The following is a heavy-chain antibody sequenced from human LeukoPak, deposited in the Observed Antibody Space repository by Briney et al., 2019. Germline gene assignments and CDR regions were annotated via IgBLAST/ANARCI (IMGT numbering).Heavy chain of an antibody. J-gene: IGHJ5*02. V-gene: IGHV1-69*05. Sequence: SVKVSCKASGGTFNNYAINWVRQAPGQGLEWMGGIIPIFGSSNYAQKFRGRVTMTRDMSTSTVYMELSSLRSEDTAVYYCAREAITIFGVVRTQTTYSPHRFDPWGQGTLVTVSS. D-gene: IGHD3-3*01. CDR1: GGTFNNYA. CDR3: AREAITIFGVVRTQTTYSPHRFDP. CDR2: IIPIFGSS.